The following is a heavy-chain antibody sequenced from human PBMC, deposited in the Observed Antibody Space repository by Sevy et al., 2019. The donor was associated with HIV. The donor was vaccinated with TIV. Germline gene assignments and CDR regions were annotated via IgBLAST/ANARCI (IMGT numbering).Heavy chain of an antibody. CDR2: IKQDGSEK. Sequence: GGSLRLSCAASGFTFSSFFMSWVRQAPGKGLEWVANIKQDGSEKYYVDSVKARFTISRDNARNSVYLHMNSLRAEDTGVYYCARDLTAPYYYYGMDVWGQGTMVTVSS. V-gene: IGHV3-7*01. J-gene: IGHJ6*02. CDR3: ARDLTAPYYYYGMDV. CDR1: GFTFSSFF. D-gene: IGHD1-20*01.